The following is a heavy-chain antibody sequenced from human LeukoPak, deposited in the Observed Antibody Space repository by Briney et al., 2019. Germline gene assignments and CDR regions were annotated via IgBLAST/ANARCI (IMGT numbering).Heavy chain of an antibody. CDR2: IYYSGST. J-gene: IGHJ4*02. Sequence: SETLPLTCTVSGGSISSYYWSWIRQPPGKGLEWIGHIYYSGSTNYNPSLKSRVTISVDTSKNQFSLKLSSVTAADTAVYYCARGEDPTGGGYYWGHFDDWGQGTLVTVSS. CDR3: ARGEDPTGGGYYWGHFDD. D-gene: IGHD3-22*01. V-gene: IGHV4-59*01. CDR1: GGSISSYY.